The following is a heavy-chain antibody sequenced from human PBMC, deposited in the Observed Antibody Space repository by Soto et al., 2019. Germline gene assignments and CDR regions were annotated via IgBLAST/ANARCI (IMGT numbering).Heavy chain of an antibody. D-gene: IGHD3-10*01. CDR1: GGSISSYY. J-gene: IGHJ3*02. CDR3: ARASLWFGELLEFDI. V-gene: IGHV4-59*01. CDR2: IYYSGST. Sequence: SETLSLTCTVSGGSISSYYWSWIRQPPGKGLEWIGYIYYSGSTNYNPSLKSRVTISVDTSKNQFSLKLSSVAAADTAVYYCARASLWFGELLEFDIWGQGTMVTVSS.